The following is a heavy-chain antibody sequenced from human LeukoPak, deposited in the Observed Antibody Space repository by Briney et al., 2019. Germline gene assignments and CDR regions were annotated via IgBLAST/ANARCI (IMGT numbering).Heavy chain of an antibody. Sequence: GGSLRLSCAASGFTFSSYGMHWVRQAPGKGLEWVSFIRYDGSNEYYADSVRGRFTISRDNSKNTLYLQMNSLRAEDTAVYYCARLPSYDSSGSVDYWGQGTLVTVSS. CDR2: IRYDGSNE. V-gene: IGHV3-30*02. J-gene: IGHJ4*02. CDR1: GFTFSSYG. CDR3: ARLPSYDSSGSVDY. D-gene: IGHD3-22*01.